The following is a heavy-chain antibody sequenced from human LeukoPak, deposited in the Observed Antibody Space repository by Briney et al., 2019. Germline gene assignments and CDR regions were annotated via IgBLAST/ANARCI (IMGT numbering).Heavy chain of an antibody. CDR1: GFSFSSYG. V-gene: IGHV3-21*01. J-gene: IGHJ4*02. Sequence: GGSLRLSCAASGFSFSSYGMNWVRQAPGKGLEWVSSISRGSIHIYYGDSVKGRFTISRDNAKNSLYLQMNSLRAEDTAVYYCARVPDFWSGYYVDHWGQGTLVTVSS. D-gene: IGHD3-3*01. CDR2: ISRGSIHI. CDR3: ARVPDFWSGYYVDH.